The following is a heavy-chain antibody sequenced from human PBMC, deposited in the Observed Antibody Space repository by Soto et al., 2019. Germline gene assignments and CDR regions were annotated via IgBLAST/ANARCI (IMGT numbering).Heavy chain of an antibody. CDR1: GGSISSGGYY. CDR2: IYYSGST. CDR3: AREGPPTGDIVLVPAAKGLPYYYMDV. D-gene: IGHD2-2*01. Sequence: QVQLQESGPGLVKPSQTLSLTCTVSGGSISSGGYYWSWIRQHPGKGLEWIGYIYYSGSTYYNPSLKRRVTISVDTSKNQFSLKLSSVTAADTAVYYCAREGPPTGDIVLVPAAKGLPYYYMDVWGKGTTVTVSS. V-gene: IGHV4-31*03. J-gene: IGHJ6*03.